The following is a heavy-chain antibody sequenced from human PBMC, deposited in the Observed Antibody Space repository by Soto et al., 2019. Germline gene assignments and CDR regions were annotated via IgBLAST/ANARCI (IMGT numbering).Heavy chain of an antibody. D-gene: IGHD3-22*01. V-gene: IGHV3-23*01. CDR3: AKDLLGIFDYYDSSGYYYVTYDY. CDR1: GFTFSSYA. CDR2: ISGSGGST. J-gene: IGHJ4*02. Sequence: PGGSLRLSCAASGFTFSSYAMSWVRQAPGKGLEWVSAISGSGGSTYYADSVKGRFTISRDNSKNTLYLQMNSLRAEDTAVYYCAKDLLGIFDYYDSSGYYYVTYDYWSQGTLDTVSS.